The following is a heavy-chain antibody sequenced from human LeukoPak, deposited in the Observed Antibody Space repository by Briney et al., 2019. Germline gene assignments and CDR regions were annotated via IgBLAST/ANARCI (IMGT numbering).Heavy chain of an antibody. J-gene: IGHJ4*02. CDR2: INRNGDGT. V-gene: IGHV3-20*04. CDR1: GFNLVDYG. CDR3: VRATTEAD. D-gene: IGHD1-1*01. Sequence: PAGSLRLSCAASGFNLVDYGMSWVRQAPGKGLEWVSGINRNGDGTGYADSVKGRFTISRESAKNSLYLQMSSLRVEDTAFYYCVRATTEADWGQGTLVTVS.